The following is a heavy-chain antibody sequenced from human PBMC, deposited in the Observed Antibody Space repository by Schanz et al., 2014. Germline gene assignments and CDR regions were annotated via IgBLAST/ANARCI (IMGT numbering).Heavy chain of an antibody. D-gene: IGHD6-19*01. CDR2: ISYDGSNK. V-gene: IGHV3-30*03. Sequence: VQLVESGGALVQPGGSLRLSCAASGFTFSSYGMHWVRQSPGKGLEWVALISYDGSNKYYADSVKGRFTISRDSSKNTLYLQMNSLRAEDTAVYYCARDHQWLARYYMDVWGKGTSVTVSS. CDR3: ARDHQWLARYYMDV. CDR1: GFTFSSYG. J-gene: IGHJ6*03.